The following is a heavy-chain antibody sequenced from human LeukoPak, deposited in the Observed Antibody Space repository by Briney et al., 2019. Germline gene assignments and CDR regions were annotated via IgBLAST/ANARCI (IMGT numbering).Heavy chain of an antibody. Sequence: SVKVSCKASGGTFSSYAISWVRQAPGQELEWMGRIIPILGIANYAQKFQGRVTITADRSTSTAYMELSSLRSEDTAVYYCARGLGARLATIFEADAFDIWGQGTMVTVSS. CDR1: GGTFSSYA. J-gene: IGHJ3*02. V-gene: IGHV1-69*04. CDR2: IIPILGIA. CDR3: ARGLGARLATIFEADAFDI. D-gene: IGHD5-24*01.